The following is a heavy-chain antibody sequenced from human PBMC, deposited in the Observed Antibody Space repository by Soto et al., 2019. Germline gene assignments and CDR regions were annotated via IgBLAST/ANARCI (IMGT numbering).Heavy chain of an antibody. Sequence: ASVKVSCKASGYTFSTYYMHWVRQAPGQGYEWMGVINPSGGSTTYAQKFQGRVTMTRDTSTTTVYMELSSLKSEDTAVYYCARYDYNGYYFDYWGQGTLVTVSS. CDR3: ARYDYNGYYFDY. J-gene: IGHJ4*02. D-gene: IGHD4-4*01. CDR1: GYTFSTYY. CDR2: INPSGGST. V-gene: IGHV1-46*01.